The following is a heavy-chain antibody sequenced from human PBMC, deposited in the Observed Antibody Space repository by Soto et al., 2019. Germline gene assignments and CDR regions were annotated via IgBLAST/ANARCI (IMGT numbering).Heavy chain of an antibody. Sequence: QVQLVESGGGVVQPGRSLRLSCAASGFTFSSYAMHWVRQAPGKGLEWVAVISYDGSNKYYADSVKGRFTISRDNSKNXXYLQMNSLRAEDTAVYYCARPISYCSGGSCFYFEYWGQGTLVTVSS. CDR1: GFTFSSYA. J-gene: IGHJ4*02. CDR2: ISYDGSNK. CDR3: ARPISYCSGGSCFYFEY. V-gene: IGHV3-30-3*01. D-gene: IGHD2-15*01.